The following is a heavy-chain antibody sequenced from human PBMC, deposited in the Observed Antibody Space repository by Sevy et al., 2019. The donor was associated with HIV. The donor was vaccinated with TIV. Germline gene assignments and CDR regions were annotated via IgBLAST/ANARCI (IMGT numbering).Heavy chain of an antibody. V-gene: IGHV3-53*01. Sequence: GGYLRLSCAASGFTVSSNYMSWVRQAPGKGLEWVSVIYSGGSTYYADSVKGRFTISRDNSKNTLYLQMNSLRAEDTAVYYCARDNRGYCSGGICYVEYYGMDVWGQGTTVTVSS. CDR3: ARDNRGYCSGGICYVEYYGMDV. CDR2: IYSGGST. D-gene: IGHD2-15*01. J-gene: IGHJ6*02. CDR1: GFTVSSNY.